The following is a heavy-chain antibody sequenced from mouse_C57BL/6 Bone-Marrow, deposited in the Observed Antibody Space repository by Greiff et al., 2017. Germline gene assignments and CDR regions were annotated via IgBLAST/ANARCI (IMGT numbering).Heavy chain of an antibody. J-gene: IGHJ2*01. V-gene: IGHV10-3*01. CDR2: IRSKSSYYAS. CDR1: GFTFNTYA. D-gene: IGHD1-1*01. Sequence: EAGGGLVQPKGSLKLSCAASGFTFNTYAMLWVRQAPGKGLEWVARIRSKSSYYASYYADSVNDRFTISRDDSQRMLYLQMKNLKTEDTAMYYCVRGGDDYGISDGDYWGQGTTLTVAS. CDR3: VRGGDDYGISDGDY.